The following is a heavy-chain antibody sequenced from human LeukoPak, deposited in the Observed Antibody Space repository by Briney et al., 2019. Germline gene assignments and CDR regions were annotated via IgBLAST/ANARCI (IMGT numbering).Heavy chain of an antibody. V-gene: IGHV3-23*01. D-gene: IGHD6-6*01. Sequence: GGSLRLSCAASGFTFNNYAMSWVRQAPGKGLEWVSAISDNGGDTKYADSVKGRFTISRDNSKNTLYLQMNSLRAEDTAVYYCAKDRRIAARPLNWFDPWGQGTLVTVSS. CDR1: GFTFNNYA. J-gene: IGHJ5*02. CDR3: AKDRRIAARPLNWFDP. CDR2: ISDNGGDT.